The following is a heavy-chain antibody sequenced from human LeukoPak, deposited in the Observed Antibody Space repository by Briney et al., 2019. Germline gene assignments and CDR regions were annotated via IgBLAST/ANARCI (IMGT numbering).Heavy chain of an antibody. Sequence: SETLSLTCTVSGGSISSSSYYWGWIRQPPGKGLEWIGSIYYSGSTYYNPSLKSRVTISVDTSKNQFSLKLSSVTAADTAVYYCARFTVTTGDYWGQGTLVTVSS. CDR3: ARFTVTTGDY. J-gene: IGHJ4*02. CDR1: GGSISSSSYY. CDR2: IYYSGST. V-gene: IGHV4-39*07. D-gene: IGHD4-17*01.